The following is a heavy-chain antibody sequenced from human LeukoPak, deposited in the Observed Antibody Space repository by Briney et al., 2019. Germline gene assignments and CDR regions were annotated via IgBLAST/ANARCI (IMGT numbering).Heavy chain of an antibody. V-gene: IGHV4-4*02. CDR2: IYYSGST. CDR1: GGSISSSNW. J-gene: IGHJ3*02. Sequence: SETLSLTCAVSGGSISSSNWWSWVRQPPGKGLEWIGYIYYSGSTNYNPSLKSRVTISVDTSKNQFSLKLSSVTAADTAVYYCASLPGYAFDIWGQGTMVTVSS. CDR3: ASLPGYAFDI.